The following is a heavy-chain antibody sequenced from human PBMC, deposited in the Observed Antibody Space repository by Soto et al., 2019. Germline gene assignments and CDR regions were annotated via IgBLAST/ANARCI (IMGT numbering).Heavy chain of an antibody. CDR3: ARGRGYSGDDLQEDGFDV. J-gene: IGHJ3*01. V-gene: IGHV1-46*01. D-gene: IGHD5-12*01. Sequence: QVQLMQSGTEVKEPGASVNLSCKASGYTFSSFYIHWVRQAPGQGLEWVGIMNPSGDRTNYAQNFQGRVTMTSDTATSTVYMELSRLRSEDTAVYYCARGRGYSGDDLQEDGFDVWGQGTMVTVS. CDR2: MNPSGDRT. CDR1: GYTFSSFY.